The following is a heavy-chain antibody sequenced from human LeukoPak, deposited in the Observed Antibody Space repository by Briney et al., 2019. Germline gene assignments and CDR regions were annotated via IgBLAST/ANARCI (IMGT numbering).Heavy chain of an antibody. D-gene: IGHD1-26*01. Sequence: GGSLRLSWAASGFTFDDYAMHWVRQAPGKGLEWVSGISWNSGSIGYADSVKGRFTISRDNAKNSLYLQMNSLRAEDTALYYCAKTVSGSATPDYFDYWGQGTLVTVSS. J-gene: IGHJ4*02. CDR3: AKTVSGSATPDYFDY. V-gene: IGHV3-9*01. CDR1: GFTFDDYA. CDR2: ISWNSGSI.